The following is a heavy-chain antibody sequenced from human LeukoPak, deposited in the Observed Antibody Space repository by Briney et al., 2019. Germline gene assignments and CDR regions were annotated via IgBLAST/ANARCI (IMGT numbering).Heavy chain of an antibody. J-gene: IGHJ4*02. CDR2: ISSSGSTI. CDR3: ARGGFRGYSYGYSDY. V-gene: IGHV3-11*04. D-gene: IGHD5-18*01. CDR1: GFTFSNAW. Sequence: GGSLRLSCAASGFTFSNAWMSWVRQAPGKGLEWVSYISSSGSTIYYADSVKGRFTISRGNAKNSLYLQMNSLRAEDTAVYYCARGGFRGYSYGYSDYWGQGTLVTVSS.